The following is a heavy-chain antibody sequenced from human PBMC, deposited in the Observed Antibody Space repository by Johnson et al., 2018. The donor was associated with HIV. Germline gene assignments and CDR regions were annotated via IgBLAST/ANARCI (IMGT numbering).Heavy chain of an antibody. CDR2: ISGSGGST. D-gene: IGHD2-21*01. CDR3: AKGEGYCGGDCLDAFDV. J-gene: IGHJ3*01. Sequence: VQLMESGGGVVQPGRSLRLSCAASGFTFSSYAMSWVRQAPGKGLEWVSAISGSGGSTYYADSVKGRFTISRDNSKNTLYLQMQSLRVEDTAVYFCAKGEGYCGGDCLDAFDVWGRGTMVTVSS. V-gene: IGHV3-23*01. CDR1: GFTFSSYA.